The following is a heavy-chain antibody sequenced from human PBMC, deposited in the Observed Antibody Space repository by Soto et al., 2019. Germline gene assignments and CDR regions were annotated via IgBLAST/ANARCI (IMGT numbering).Heavy chain of an antibody. D-gene: IGHD3-10*01. CDR2: ISYDETNK. V-gene: IGHV3-30*18. J-gene: IGHJ4*02. CDR3: AKGGGSGFDY. CDR1: GFTFSNYG. Sequence: QVQLVESGGGVVQPERSLRLSCAASGFTFSNYGMHWVRQAPGKGLEWVAVISYDETNKYYADSVKGRFTISRDNSKNTLYLQMNILRAEGAAVCYCAKGGGSGFDYWGQGTLVTVSS.